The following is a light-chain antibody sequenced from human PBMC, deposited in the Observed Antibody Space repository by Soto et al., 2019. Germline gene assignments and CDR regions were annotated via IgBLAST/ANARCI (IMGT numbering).Light chain of an antibody. V-gene: IGKV3-11*01. CDR3: QQRSNWPFT. Sequence: ETVLTQSPATLSLSPGDRATLSCRASQSVSGFLGWYQQKPGQAPRLLIYDASKRAAGIPARFSGSGSGTDVTLTISSLEPADFAVYYCQQRSNWPFTFGGGTKVDIK. CDR2: DAS. CDR1: QSVSGF. J-gene: IGKJ4*01.